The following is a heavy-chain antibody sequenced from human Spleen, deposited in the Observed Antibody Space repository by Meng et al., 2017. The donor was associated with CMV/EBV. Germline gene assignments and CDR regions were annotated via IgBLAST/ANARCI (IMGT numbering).Heavy chain of an antibody. J-gene: IGHJ6*02. CDR1: GFTFSDYY. CDR2: ISSTGNTI. D-gene: IGHD2-8*01. V-gene: IGHV3-11*04. CDR3: ARDLANVIIGYYYYGMDV. Sequence: GESLKISCAASGFTFSDYYMSWIRQAPGKGLEWVSYISSTGNTIYYADSVKGRFTISRDNAKNSLYLQMNSLRAEDTAVYYCARDLANVIIGYYYYGMDVWGQGTTVTVSS.